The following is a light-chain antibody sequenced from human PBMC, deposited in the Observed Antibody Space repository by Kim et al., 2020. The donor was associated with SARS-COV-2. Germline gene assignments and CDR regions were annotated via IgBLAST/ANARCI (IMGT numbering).Light chain of an antibody. V-gene: IGKV4-1*01. J-gene: IGKJ3*01. Sequence: IVMTQSPDSLAVSLGERATINCKSSQSVLYSSNNKNYLAWYQQKPGQPPKLLIYWASTRESGVPDRFSGSGSGTDFTLTISSLQAEDVAVYYCQKYYSTPFTFGPVTKVDIK. CDR3: QKYYSTPFT. CDR2: WAS. CDR1: QSVLYSSNNKNY.